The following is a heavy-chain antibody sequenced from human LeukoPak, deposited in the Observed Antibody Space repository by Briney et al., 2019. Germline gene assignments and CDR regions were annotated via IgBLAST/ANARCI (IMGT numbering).Heavy chain of an antibody. D-gene: IGHD6-19*01. V-gene: IGHV1-2*02. CDR1: GYTFTGYY. CDR2: INPNSGGT. J-gene: IGHJ4*02. Sequence: ASVKVSCKASGYTFTGYYMHWVRQAPGQGLEWMGWINPNSGGTNYAQKFQGRVTMTRDTSISTAYMELSSLRSEDTAVYYCARGVGSGWYYFDYWGQGTLVTVSS. CDR3: ARGVGSGWYYFDY.